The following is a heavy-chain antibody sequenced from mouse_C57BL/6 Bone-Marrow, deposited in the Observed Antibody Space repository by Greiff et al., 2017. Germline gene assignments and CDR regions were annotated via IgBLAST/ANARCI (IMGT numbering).Heavy chain of an antibody. Sequence: EVQGVESGGGLVKPGGSLKLSCAASGFTFSDYGMHWVRQAPEKGLEWVAYISSGSSTIYYADTVQGRFTISRDNAKNTLFLQMTRLRSEDTAMYYCARPRVYWYFDVWGTGTTVTVSS. V-gene: IGHV5-17*01. J-gene: IGHJ1*03. CDR2: ISSGSSTI. CDR1: GFTFSDYG. CDR3: ARPRVYWYFDV.